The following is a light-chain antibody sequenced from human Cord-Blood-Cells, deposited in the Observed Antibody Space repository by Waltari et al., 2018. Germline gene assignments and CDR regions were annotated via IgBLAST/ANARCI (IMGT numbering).Light chain of an antibody. V-gene: IGLV2-14*01. CDR2: EVS. CDR1: SSDVGGYNY. Sequence: QSALTQPASVSGSPGQSITISCTGTSSDVGGYNYVSWYQQHPGEAPKLMIYEVSKRPSGVSNLFSGSKSGNTASLTISGLQAEDEADYYCSSYTSSSTYVFGTGTKVTVL. CDR3: SSYTSSSTYV. J-gene: IGLJ1*01.